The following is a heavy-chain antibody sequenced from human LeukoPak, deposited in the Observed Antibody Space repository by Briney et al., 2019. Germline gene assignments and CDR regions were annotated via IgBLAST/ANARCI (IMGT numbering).Heavy chain of an antibody. V-gene: IGHV3-23*01. CDR1: GLTFSSYA. J-gene: IGHJ4*02. CDR3: AKDPRTHDYGDALY. D-gene: IGHD4-17*01. Sequence: GGALRLSCAASGLTFSSYAMSWVRQAPGKELEWVSANSGSGGSTYYADSVKGRFTISRDNSKNTLYLQMNSLRAEDTAVYYCAKDPRTHDYGDALYWGQGTLVTVSS. CDR2: NSGSGGST.